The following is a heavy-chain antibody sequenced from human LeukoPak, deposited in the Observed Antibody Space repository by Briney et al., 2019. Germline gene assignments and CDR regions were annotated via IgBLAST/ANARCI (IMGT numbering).Heavy chain of an antibody. CDR2: ISGRGDST. CDR3: ARDLPLKY. Sequence: GGSLRLSCAASRFTFSSYAMSWVRQAPGKGLEWVSTISGRGDSTYYTDSVKGRFTISRDSSKNTLYLQMNSLRAEDTAVYYCARDLPLKYWGQGTLVTVSS. J-gene: IGHJ4*02. V-gene: IGHV3-23*01. CDR1: RFTFSSYA.